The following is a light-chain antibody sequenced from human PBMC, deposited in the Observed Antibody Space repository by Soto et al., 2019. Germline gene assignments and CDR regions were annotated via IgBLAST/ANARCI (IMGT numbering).Light chain of an antibody. J-gene: IGKJ4*01. V-gene: IGKV1-9*01. CDR3: QQANRYPLT. CDR1: QGISSD. Sequence: DIQLTQSPSFLSASVGDRVTITSRASQGISSDFAWYQVKPGKVPKLLMYTAATLQSGVPSRFSGGGSGTEITLTISSLQPEDSATYYCQQANRYPLTFGGGTKVEIK. CDR2: TAA.